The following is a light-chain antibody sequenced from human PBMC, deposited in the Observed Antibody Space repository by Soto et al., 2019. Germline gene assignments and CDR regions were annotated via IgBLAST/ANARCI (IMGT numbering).Light chain of an antibody. V-gene: IGLV2-23*01. CDR1: SSDVGSYNL. J-gene: IGLJ2*01. Sequence: QSALTQPASVSGSPGQSITISCTGTSSDVGSYNLVSWYQQHPGKAPKLMIYEGSKRPSGVSNRFSGSKSGNTASLTISGLQAEDEADYYFCSYAGTPEVVFGGGTKLTVL. CDR2: EGS. CDR3: CSYAGTPEVV.